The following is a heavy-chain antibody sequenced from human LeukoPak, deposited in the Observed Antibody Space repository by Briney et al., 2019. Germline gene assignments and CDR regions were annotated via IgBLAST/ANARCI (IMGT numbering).Heavy chain of an antibody. CDR2: IRYDGSNK. J-gene: IGHJ5*02. CDR1: GFTFSSYG. CDR3: AKDLEAAAAGTVDP. D-gene: IGHD6-13*01. Sequence: PGGSLRLSCAASGFTFSSYGMHWVRQAPGKGLEWVAFIRYDGSNKYYADSVKGRFTIPRDNSKNTLYLQMNSLRAEDTAVYYCAKDLEAAAAGTVDPWGQGTLVTVSS. V-gene: IGHV3-30*02.